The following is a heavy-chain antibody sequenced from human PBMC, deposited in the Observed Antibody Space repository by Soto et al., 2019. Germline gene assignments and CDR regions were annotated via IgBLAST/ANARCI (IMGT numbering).Heavy chain of an antibody. CDR3: SYSNYYYYGMDV. CDR2: IIPIFGTA. V-gene: IGHV1-69*12. J-gene: IGHJ6*02. Sequence: QVQLVQSGAEVKKPGSSVKVSCKASGGTFSSYAISWVRQSPGQGLEWMGGIIPIFGTANYAQKFQGRVTITADEPTSTAYMELSSLRSEDTAVYYFSYSNYYYYGMDVWGQGTTVTVSS. CDR1: GGTFSSYA. D-gene: IGHD4-4*01.